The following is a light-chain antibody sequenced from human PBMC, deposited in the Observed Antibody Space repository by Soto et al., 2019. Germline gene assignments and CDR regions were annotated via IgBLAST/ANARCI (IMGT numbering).Light chain of an antibody. CDR3: QQYYSGRT. Sequence: DIVMTQSPDSLAVSLGERATINCKSSQSVLYNSNNKNYLAWYQQKPGQPPKLLIYWASTRESGVPDRFSGSGSGKDFTLTISSLQAEDVAVYYCQQYYSGRTLGQGTKVEIK. J-gene: IGKJ1*01. CDR2: WAS. V-gene: IGKV4-1*01. CDR1: QSVLYNSNNKNY.